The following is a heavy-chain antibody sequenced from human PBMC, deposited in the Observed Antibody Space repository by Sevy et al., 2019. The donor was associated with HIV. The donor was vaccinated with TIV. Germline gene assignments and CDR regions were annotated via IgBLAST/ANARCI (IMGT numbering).Heavy chain of an antibody. CDR2: ISSNSSYI. Sequence: GGSLRLSCAASGFTFSSYSMNWVRQAPGKGLEWVSSISSNSSYIYYADSVKGRFTISRDNAKNSLYLQMNSLRAEDTAVYYCARAGAVAGPGDFQHWGQGTLVTVSS. CDR3: ARAGAVAGPGDFQH. V-gene: IGHV3-21*01. CDR1: GFTFSSYS. J-gene: IGHJ1*01. D-gene: IGHD6-19*01.